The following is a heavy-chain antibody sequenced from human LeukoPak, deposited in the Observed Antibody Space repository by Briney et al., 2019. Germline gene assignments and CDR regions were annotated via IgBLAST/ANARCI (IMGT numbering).Heavy chain of an antibody. CDR3: ASGVAATITRYNY. CDR1: GFTFSSYS. CDR2: ISSSSSYI. V-gene: IGHV3-21*01. Sequence: GGSLRLSCAASGFTFSSYSMNWVRQAPGKGLEWVSSISSSSSYIYYADSVKGRFTISRDNAKNSLYLRMNSLRAEDTAVYYCASGVAATITRYNYWGQGTLVTVSS. D-gene: IGHD5-24*01. J-gene: IGHJ4*02.